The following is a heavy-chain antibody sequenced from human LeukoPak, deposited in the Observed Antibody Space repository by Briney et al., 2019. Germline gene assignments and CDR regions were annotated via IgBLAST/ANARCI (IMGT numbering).Heavy chain of an antibody. CDR3: ARTRRWLRVTDY. CDR1: GGSISSSY. D-gene: IGHD5-24*01. Sequence: SETLSLTCTVSGGSISSSYWSWIRQPPGKGLEWIGYIYYSGSTNYNPSLKSRVTISVDTSKNQFSLRLRSVTAADTAVYYCARTRRWLRVTDYWGQGTLVTVSS. CDR2: IYYSGST. J-gene: IGHJ4*02. V-gene: IGHV4-59*01.